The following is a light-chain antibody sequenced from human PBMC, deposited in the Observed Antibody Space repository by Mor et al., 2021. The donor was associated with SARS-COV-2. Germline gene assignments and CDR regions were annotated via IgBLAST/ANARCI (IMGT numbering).Light chain of an antibody. Sequence: CRASQSVNSRYLSWYQQKPGQAPRLLIYAAYRRATGIPDRFSGSGSGTDFILTISRLEPEDFAVYYCQQYASSPAMYTFG. J-gene: IGKJ2*01. CDR3: QQYASSPAMYT. V-gene: IGKV3-20*01. CDR2: AAY. CDR1: QSVNSRY.